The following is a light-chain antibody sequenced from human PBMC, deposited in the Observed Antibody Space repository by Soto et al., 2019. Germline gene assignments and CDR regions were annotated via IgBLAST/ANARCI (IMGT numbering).Light chain of an antibody. Sequence: TQSPGTLSLSPGERATLSCRASQPITSNYLAWYQQRSGQAPRLLIYDASNRATGIPARFSGSGSGTDFTLTISSLEPEDFAVYYCQQRSNWPITFGQGTRLEIK. V-gene: IGKV3-11*01. J-gene: IGKJ5*01. CDR2: DAS. CDR1: QPITSNY. CDR3: QQRSNWPIT.